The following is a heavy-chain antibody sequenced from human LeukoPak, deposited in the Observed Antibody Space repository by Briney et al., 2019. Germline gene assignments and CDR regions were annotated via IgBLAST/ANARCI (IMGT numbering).Heavy chain of an antibody. Sequence: PSETLSLTCTVSGGSISSSSYYWGWIRQPPGKGLEWIGSIYYSGSTYYNPSLKSRVTISVDTSKNQFSLKLSSVTAADTAVYYCARLPWFGPLSGFDYWGQGTLVTVSS. J-gene: IGHJ4*02. V-gene: IGHV4-39*07. CDR1: GGSISSSSYY. CDR2: IYYSGST. CDR3: ARLPWFGPLSGFDY. D-gene: IGHD3-10*01.